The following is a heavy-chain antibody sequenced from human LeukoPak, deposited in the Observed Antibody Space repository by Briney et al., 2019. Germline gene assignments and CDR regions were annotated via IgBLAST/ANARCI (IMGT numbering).Heavy chain of an antibody. J-gene: IGHJ4*02. CDR1: GFTVSSNY. Sequence: GGSLRLSRAASGFTVSSNYMSWVRQAPGKGLEWVSVIYSGGSTYYADSVKGRFTISRDNSKNTLYLQMNSLRAEDTAVYYCARKLDYWGQGTLVTVSS. V-gene: IGHV3-53*01. CDR2: IYSGGST. CDR3: ARKLDY.